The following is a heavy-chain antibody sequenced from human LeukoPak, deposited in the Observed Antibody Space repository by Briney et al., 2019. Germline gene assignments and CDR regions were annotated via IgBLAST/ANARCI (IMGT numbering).Heavy chain of an antibody. D-gene: IGHD1-26*01. CDR3: ARVSGGSYFYYYYYMDI. CDR1: GGSISSTSYY. V-gene: IGHV4-39*07. CDR2: IHYSGTT. Sequence: PSETLSLTCTVSGGSISSTSYYWGWVRQPPGKGLEWIGSIHYSGTTYYNPSLKSRVTISLDTSKNQFSLELTSVTAAETAVFYCARVSGGSYFYYYYYMDIWGKGTTVTVSS. J-gene: IGHJ6*03.